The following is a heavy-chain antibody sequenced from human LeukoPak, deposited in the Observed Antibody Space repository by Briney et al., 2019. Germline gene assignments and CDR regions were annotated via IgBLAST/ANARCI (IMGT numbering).Heavy chain of an antibody. CDR3: ARARDYDSNPDY. CDR2: ITAYNGNT. CDR1: GYTFTSYG. Sequence: ASVKVSCKASGYTFTSYGISWVRQAPGQGLEWMGWITAYNGNTNYAQKLQGRVTMTTDTSTSTAYMELRSLRSDDTAVYYCARARDYDSNPDYWGQGTLVTVSS. D-gene: IGHD3-22*01. J-gene: IGHJ4*02. V-gene: IGHV1-18*01.